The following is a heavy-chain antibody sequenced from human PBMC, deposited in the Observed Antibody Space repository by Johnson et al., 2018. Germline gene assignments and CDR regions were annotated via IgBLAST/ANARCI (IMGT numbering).Heavy chain of an antibody. Sequence: QVQLQESGPGLVKPSENLSLPCTVSGDSLGNHYWHWIRQTPGTGLEWIGHIYAAATTNYNRTLPSRATISMDTYKNQFFLSLMSGSAADTAVYYCAREVCGADCFWPYHMDVWGQGTTVTVSS. CDR1: GDSLGNHY. J-gene: IGHJ6*03. V-gene: IGHV4-59*11. CDR2: IYAAATT. CDR3: AREVCGADCFWPYHMDV. D-gene: IGHD2-21*02.